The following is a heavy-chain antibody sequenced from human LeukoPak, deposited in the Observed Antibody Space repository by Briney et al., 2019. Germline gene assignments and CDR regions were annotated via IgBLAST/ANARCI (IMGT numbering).Heavy chain of an antibody. J-gene: IGHJ3*02. D-gene: IGHD6-13*01. Sequence: GGSLRLSCAVSGFTVSGDYMSWVRQAPGKGLEWVSVIYSGGSTYYADSVKGRFTISRDNSKNMLYLQMNSLRAEDTAVYYCARDLLRGESGSWFEAFDIWGQGTMVTVSS. CDR2: IYSGGST. CDR3: ARDLLRGESGSWFEAFDI. CDR1: GFTVSGDY. V-gene: IGHV3-53*01.